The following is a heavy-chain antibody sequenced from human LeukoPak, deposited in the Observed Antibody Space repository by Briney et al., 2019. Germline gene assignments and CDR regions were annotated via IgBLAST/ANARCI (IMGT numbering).Heavy chain of an antibody. CDR3: ARWDSSGSYFDY. Sequence: SVKVSCKASGGTFSSYAISWERQAPGQGLEWMGRIIPIFGIANYAQKFQGRVTITADKSTSTAYMELSSLRSEDTAVYYCARWDSSGSYFDYWGQGTLVTVSS. V-gene: IGHV1-69*04. J-gene: IGHJ4*02. CDR1: GGTFSSYA. D-gene: IGHD3-22*01. CDR2: IIPIFGIA.